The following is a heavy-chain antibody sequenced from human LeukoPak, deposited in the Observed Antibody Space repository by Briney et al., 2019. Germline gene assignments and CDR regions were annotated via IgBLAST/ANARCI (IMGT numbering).Heavy chain of an antibody. CDR3: AREGPVGATMGAFDI. CDR1: GYTFTGYY. CDR2: INPNSGGT. J-gene: IGHJ3*02. D-gene: IGHD1-26*01. V-gene: IGHV1-2*02. Sequence: ASVKVSCKASGYTFTGYYMHWVRQAPGQGLEWMGWINPNSGGTNYAQKFQGRVTMTRDTSISTAYMELSRLRSDDTAVYYCAREGPVGATMGAFDIWGQGTMVTVSS.